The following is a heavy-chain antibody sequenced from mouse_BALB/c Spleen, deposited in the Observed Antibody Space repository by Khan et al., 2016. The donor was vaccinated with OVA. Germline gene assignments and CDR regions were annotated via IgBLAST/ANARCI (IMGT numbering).Heavy chain of an antibody. CDR3: ARLVDY. J-gene: IGHJ4*01. CDR1: GFTFSNYA. CDR2: ISSGGNT. V-gene: IGHV5-6-5*01. Sequence: EVELVESGGGLVKPGGSLKLSCAGSGFTFSNYAMSWVRLTPEKRLEWVASISSGGNTYYPDSVKGRFTISRDNARNILYLKMSSLRSEDTAMYNCARLVDYWGQGTSCTVSS.